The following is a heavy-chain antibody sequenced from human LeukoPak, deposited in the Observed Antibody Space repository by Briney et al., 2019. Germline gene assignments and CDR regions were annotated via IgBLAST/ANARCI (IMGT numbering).Heavy chain of an antibody. CDR3: ARRGRSSSNFDF. D-gene: IGHD6-6*01. Sequence: GESLKISCKGSGYIFTSYWITWVRQMPGKGLEWMGMIDPTDSYTNCSPSFQGHVTISTDKSISTAYLQWSSLKASDTAIYYCARRGRSSSNFDFWGQGTLVTVSS. J-gene: IGHJ4*02. V-gene: IGHV5-10-1*01. CDR2: IDPTDSYT. CDR1: GYIFTSYW.